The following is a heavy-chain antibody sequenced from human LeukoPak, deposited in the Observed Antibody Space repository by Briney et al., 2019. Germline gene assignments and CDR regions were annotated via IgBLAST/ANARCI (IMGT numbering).Heavy chain of an antibody. CDR1: GGTFSSYA. D-gene: IGHD3-3*01. V-gene: IGHV1-8*02. J-gene: IGHJ4*02. Sequence: ASVKVSCKASGGTFSSYAISWVRQATGQGLEWMGWMNPNSGNTGYAQKFQGRVTMTRNTSISTAYMELSSLRSEDTAVYYCARLLGRDFWSGYQYPDYWGQGTLVTVSS. CDR3: ARLLGRDFWSGYQYPDY. CDR2: MNPNSGNT.